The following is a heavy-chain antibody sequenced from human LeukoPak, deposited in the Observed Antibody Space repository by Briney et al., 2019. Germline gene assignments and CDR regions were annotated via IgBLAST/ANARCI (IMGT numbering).Heavy chain of an antibody. J-gene: IGHJ4*02. CDR3: ARVSLIYGSGSYYQSPLAY. D-gene: IGHD3-10*01. CDR2: INPNSGVT. Sequence: ASVKVSCKASGYTFAGYYMHWVRQAPGQGLEWMGWINPNSGVTNYAQKFQGWVTMTRDTSINTAYMELNRLKSDDTAVYYCARVSLIYGSGSYYQSPLAYWGQGTLVTVSS. V-gene: IGHV1-2*04. CDR1: GYTFAGYY.